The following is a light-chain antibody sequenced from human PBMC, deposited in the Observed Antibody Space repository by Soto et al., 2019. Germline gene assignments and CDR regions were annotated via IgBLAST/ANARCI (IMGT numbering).Light chain of an antibody. J-gene: IGLJ1*01. CDR2: EGS. Sequence: QSALTQPASVSGSPVQSITISCTGTSSDVGSYNLVSWYQQHPGKAPKLIISEGSERPSGVSTRFSGSKSGNTASLTISGLQAEDEADYYCCSFARGSSYVFGPGTKVTVL. CDR1: SSDVGSYNL. V-gene: IGLV2-23*01. CDR3: CSFARGSSYV.